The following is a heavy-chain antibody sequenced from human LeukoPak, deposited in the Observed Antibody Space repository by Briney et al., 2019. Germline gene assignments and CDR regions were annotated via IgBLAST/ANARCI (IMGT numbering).Heavy chain of an antibody. J-gene: IGHJ6*03. CDR2: ISGSGGST. CDR1: GFTFSSYA. CDR3: AKVWADYDFWSGYVDYYYMDV. D-gene: IGHD3-3*01. Sequence: GGSLRLSCAASGFTFSSYAISWVRQAPGKGLEWVSAISGSGGSTYYADSVKGRFTISRDNSKSTLYLQMNSLRAEDTAVYYCAKVWADYDFWSGYVDYYYMDVWGKGTTVTVSS. V-gene: IGHV3-23*01.